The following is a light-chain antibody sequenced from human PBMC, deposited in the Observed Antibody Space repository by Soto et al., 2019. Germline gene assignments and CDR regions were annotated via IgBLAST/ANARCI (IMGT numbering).Light chain of an antibody. Sequence: EKVLTHSPGPLSLSPGERATLSCRASQSVSSSYLAWCQQKPGQAPRLLIYGASSRATGIPDGFSGSGSGTDFTLAVCRLEPVDFAVDNCLLYGSSVTFGQGTRLEIK. V-gene: IGKV3-20*01. CDR1: QSVSSSY. CDR3: LLYGSSVT. CDR2: GAS. J-gene: IGKJ5*01.